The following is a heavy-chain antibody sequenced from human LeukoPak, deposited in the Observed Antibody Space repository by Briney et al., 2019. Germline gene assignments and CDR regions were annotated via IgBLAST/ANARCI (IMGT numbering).Heavy chain of an antibody. D-gene: IGHD2-15*01. CDR1: GGAFSSYA. CDR2: IIPIFGTA. V-gene: IGHV1-69*06. Sequence: SVKVSCKASGGAFSSYAISWVRQAPGQGLEWMGGIIPIFGTANYAQKFQGRVTITADKSTSTAYMELSSLRSEDTAVYCCARVGCSGGSCPAWGDAFDIWGQGTMVTVSS. CDR3: ARVGCSGGSCPAWGDAFDI. J-gene: IGHJ3*02.